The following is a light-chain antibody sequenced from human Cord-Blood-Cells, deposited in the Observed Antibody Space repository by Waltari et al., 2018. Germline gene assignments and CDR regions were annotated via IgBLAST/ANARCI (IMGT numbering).Light chain of an antibody. J-gene: IGLJ2*01. CDR2: GKN. CDR3: NSRDSSGNHVV. CDR1: SLRSYY. Sequence: SSELTQDPAVSVALGQTVRITCQGDSLRSYYASWYQQKPGQAPVLVIYGKNNRPRGIPDRFSGASSGNTASLTPTGAQAEDEADYYCNSRDSSGNHVVFGGGTKLTVL. V-gene: IGLV3-19*01.